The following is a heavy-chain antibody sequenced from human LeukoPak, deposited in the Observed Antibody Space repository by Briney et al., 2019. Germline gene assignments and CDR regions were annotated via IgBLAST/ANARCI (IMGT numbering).Heavy chain of an antibody. Sequence: GGSLRLSCAASGFTFSSYGMHWVRQAPGKGLEWVAVISYDGSNKYYADSVKGRFTISRDNSKNTLYLQMNSLRAEDSAVYYCAQIVGASGTDYWGQGTLVTVSS. CDR1: GFTFSSYG. CDR2: ISYDGSNK. D-gene: IGHD1-26*01. J-gene: IGHJ4*02. V-gene: IGHV3-30*03. CDR3: AQIVGASGTDY.